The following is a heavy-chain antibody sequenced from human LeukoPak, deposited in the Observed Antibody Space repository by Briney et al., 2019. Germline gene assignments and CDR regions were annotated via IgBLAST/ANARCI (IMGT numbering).Heavy chain of an antibody. CDR2: ISYDGSNK. CDR1: GFTFSSYP. D-gene: IGHD1-26*01. CDR3: ARDLMGATIDY. Sequence: PGGSLRLSCAASGFTFSSYPMHWVRQAPGKGLEWVAIISYDGSNKYYADSVKGRFTISRDNSKNTLYLQMNSLRAEDTAVYYCARDLMGATIDYWGQGTLVTVSS. V-gene: IGHV3-30-3*01. J-gene: IGHJ4*02.